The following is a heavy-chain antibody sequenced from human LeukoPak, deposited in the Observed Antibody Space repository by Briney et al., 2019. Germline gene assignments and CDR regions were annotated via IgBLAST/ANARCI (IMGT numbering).Heavy chain of an antibody. Sequence: GGSLRLSCAASGFTFDDYAMHWVRQAPGKGLEWVSGIGWNSGSTGHADSVKGRFTISRDNAKNTLYLQMNSLRAEDTAVYYCAREYYDILTGYPHFDYWGQGTLVTVSS. CDR2: IGWNSGST. CDR3: AREYYDILTGYPHFDY. D-gene: IGHD3-9*01. J-gene: IGHJ4*02. CDR1: GFTFDDYA. V-gene: IGHV3-9*01.